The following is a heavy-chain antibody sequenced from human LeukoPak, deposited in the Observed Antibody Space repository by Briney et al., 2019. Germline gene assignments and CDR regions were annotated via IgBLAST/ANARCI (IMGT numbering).Heavy chain of an antibody. V-gene: IGHV3-15*01. CDR2: IKSKTDGGTT. CDR3: TTVWSNRPHKNTVTNY. CDR1: GFTFSNAW. J-gene: IGHJ4*02. D-gene: IGHD4-17*01. Sequence: GGSLRLSCAASGFTFSNAWMSWVRQAPGKGLEWVGRIKSKTDGGTTDYAAPVKGRFTISRDDSKHTLYLQMNSLKTKDTAVYYCTTVWSNRPHKNTVTNYWGQGTLVTVSS.